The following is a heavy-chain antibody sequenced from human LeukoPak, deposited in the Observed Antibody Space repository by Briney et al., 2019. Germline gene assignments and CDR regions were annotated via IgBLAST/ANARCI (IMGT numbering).Heavy chain of an antibody. Sequence: PGGSLRLSCAASGFTFSSYGMHWVRQAPGKGLEWVAVISYDGSNKYYADSVKGRFTISRDNSKNTLYLQMNSLRAEDTAVYYCAKVGTLATLLVSSYGMDVWGQGTTVTVSS. J-gene: IGHJ6*02. CDR3: AKVGTLATLLVSSYGMDV. V-gene: IGHV3-30*18. CDR1: GFTFSSYG. D-gene: IGHD1-7*01. CDR2: ISYDGSNK.